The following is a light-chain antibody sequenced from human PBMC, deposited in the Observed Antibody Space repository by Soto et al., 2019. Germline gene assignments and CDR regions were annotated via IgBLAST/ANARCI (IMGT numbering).Light chain of an antibody. CDR1: QSINSN. CDR2: GAS. Sequence: VMTQSPATLSVSPGERATLSCTASQSINSNLAWYQQRPGQAPRLLIYGASTRATGIPARFSGSGSGTEFTLTISSLQSEDFTVYSCLQYHNLWAFGQGTKVDI. J-gene: IGKJ1*01. CDR3: LQYHNLWA. V-gene: IGKV3-15*01.